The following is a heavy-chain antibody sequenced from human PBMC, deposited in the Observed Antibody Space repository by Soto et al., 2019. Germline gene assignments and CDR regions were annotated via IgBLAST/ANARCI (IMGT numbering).Heavy chain of an antibody. J-gene: IGHJ4*02. D-gene: IGHD6-13*01. Sequence: GWVRQMPGKGLEWMGIIYPDXXDTRYSPSFQSQVTISADKSISTAYLQWSSLRASDTGMYYCAKLTAAWGQGTLVTVSS. CDR2: IYPDXXDT. V-gene: IGHV5-51*01. CDR3: AKLTAA.